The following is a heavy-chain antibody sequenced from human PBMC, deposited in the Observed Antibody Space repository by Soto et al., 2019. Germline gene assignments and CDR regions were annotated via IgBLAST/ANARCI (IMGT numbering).Heavy chain of an antibody. Sequence: SEILSLTCTVSGGSISSGGYYWSWIRQHPGKGLEWIGYIYYSGSTYYNPSLKSRVTISVDTSKNQFSLKLSSVTAADTAVYYCARDTGDTGYGMDVWGQGTTVTVSS. D-gene: IGHD3-9*01. CDR3: ARDTGDTGYGMDV. J-gene: IGHJ6*02. CDR1: GGSISSGGYY. V-gene: IGHV4-31*03. CDR2: IYYSGST.